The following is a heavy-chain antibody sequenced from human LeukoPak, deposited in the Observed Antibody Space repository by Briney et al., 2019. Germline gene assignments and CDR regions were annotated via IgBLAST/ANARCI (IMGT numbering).Heavy chain of an antibody. D-gene: IGHD4-17*01. CDR3: ARGDGDYYFDY. J-gene: IGHJ4*02. Sequence: SETLSLTCTVSGGSISSGGYYWSWIRQHPGKGLEWIGYIYYSGSTYYNPSLKSRVTISVDTSKNQFSLKLSSVTAADTAMYYCARGDGDYYFDYWGQGTLVTVSS. CDR1: GGSISSGGYY. V-gene: IGHV4-31*03. CDR2: IYYSGST.